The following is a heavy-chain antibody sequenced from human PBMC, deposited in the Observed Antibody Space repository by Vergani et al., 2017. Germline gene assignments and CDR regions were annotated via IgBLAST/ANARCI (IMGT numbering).Heavy chain of an antibody. CDR1: GFTFSTYA. Sequence: EVQLLESGGGLVQPGGSLRLSCAASGFTFSTYAMTWVRQAPGKGLEWVSTISSDGGSTYYADSVKGRFTISRDNSKNTLYLQMNSLRAEDTAVYYCARAAAAVPGRFDPWGQGTLVTVSS. D-gene: IGHD6-13*01. CDR2: ISSDGGST. CDR3: ARAAAAVPGRFDP. V-gene: IGHV3-23*01. J-gene: IGHJ5*02.